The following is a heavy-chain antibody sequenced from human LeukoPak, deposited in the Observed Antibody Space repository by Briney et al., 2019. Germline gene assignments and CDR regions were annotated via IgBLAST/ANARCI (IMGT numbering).Heavy chain of an antibody. V-gene: IGHV3-23*01. J-gene: IGHJ5*02. CDR1: GFTFSSYA. CDR2: ISGSGGST. Sequence: GGSLRLSCAASGFTFSSYAMSWVRQAPGKGLEWVSAISGSGGSTYYADSVKGRFTISRDNSKNTLYLQMNSLRAEDTAVCYCAKGYYDFWSGYPNWVDPWGQGTLVTVSS. CDR3: AKGYYDFWSGYPNWVDP. D-gene: IGHD3-3*01.